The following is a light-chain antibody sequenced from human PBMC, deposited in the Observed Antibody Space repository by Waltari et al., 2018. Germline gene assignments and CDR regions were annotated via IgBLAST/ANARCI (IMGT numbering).Light chain of an antibody. CDR1: NSDVGLYIY. CDR3: NSYTGSSSWV. CDR2: EVS. J-gene: IGLJ3*02. V-gene: IGLV2-14*01. Sequence: QSALPPPASVSGSPEQPTTISRTGTNSDVGLYIYVSWYQRPPGKAPKLLIYEVSVRPSGVSNRFSGSKSGNTASLTISGRQAEDEADYYCNSYTGSSSWVFGGGTRLTVL.